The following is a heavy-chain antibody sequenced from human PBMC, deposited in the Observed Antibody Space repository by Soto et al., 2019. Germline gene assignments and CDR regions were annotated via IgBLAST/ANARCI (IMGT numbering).Heavy chain of an antibody. CDR3: ARGIATGQLDP. CDR2: INPDNGNT. D-gene: IGHD2-15*01. CDR1: GYTFTRYT. V-gene: IGHV1-3*01. Sequence: QVQLVQSGAEVKKPGASVKISCKASGYTFTRYTMNWVRQAPGQRLEWMGWINPDNGNTKSSQKFQDRVIITRDTSASTAYMALSSLSSEDTAVYYCARGIATGQLDPCGQGTLVTVSS. J-gene: IGHJ5*02.